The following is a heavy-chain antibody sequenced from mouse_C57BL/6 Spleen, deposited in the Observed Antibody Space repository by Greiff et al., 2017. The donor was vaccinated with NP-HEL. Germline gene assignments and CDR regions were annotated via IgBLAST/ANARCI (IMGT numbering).Heavy chain of an antibody. J-gene: IGHJ1*03. CDR3: ARELGPNWYFDV. CDR2: ISYDGSN. CDR1: GYSITSGYY. D-gene: IGHD4-1*01. Sequence: DVKLQESGPGLVKPSQSLSLTCSVTGYSITSGYYWNWIRQFPGNKLEWMGYISYDGSNNYNPSLKNRISITRDTSKNQFFLKLNSVTTEDTATYYCARELGPNWYFDVWGTGTTVTVSS. V-gene: IGHV3-6*01.